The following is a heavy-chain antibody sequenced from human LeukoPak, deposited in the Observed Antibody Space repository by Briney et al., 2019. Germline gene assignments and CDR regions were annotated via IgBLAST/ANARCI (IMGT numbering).Heavy chain of an antibody. Sequence: ASVKVSCKASGYTFTSYGISWVRQAPGQGLEWMGWISAYNGNTNYAQKLQGRVTMTTDTSTSTAYMELRSLRSDDTAVYYCARGYSSSSKAVDSDYWGQGTLVTVSS. V-gene: IGHV1-18*01. CDR2: ISAYNGNT. CDR3: ARGYSSSSKAVDSDY. J-gene: IGHJ4*02. CDR1: GYTFTSYG. D-gene: IGHD6-6*01.